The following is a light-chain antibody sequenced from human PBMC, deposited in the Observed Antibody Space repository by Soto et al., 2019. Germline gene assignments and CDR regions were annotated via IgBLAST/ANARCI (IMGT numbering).Light chain of an antibody. CDR3: MQALQTPLIT. CDR2: LGS. J-gene: IGKJ5*01. Sequence: DIVMTQSPLSLPVTPGEPASISCRSSQSLLHSNGYNYLDWYLQKPGQSPQLLIYLGSNRSSGVPDRFSGSGSGTDFTLKISRVEAEDVGVYYCMQALQTPLITFGQGTRLENK. CDR1: QSLLHSNGYNY. V-gene: IGKV2-28*01.